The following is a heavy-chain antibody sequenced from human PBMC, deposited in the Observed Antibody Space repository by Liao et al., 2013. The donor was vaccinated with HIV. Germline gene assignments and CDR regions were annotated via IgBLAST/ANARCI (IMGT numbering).Heavy chain of an antibody. J-gene: IGHJ2*01. Sequence: QVQLQESGPGLVKPSQTLSLTCTVSGGSISSGYYYWSWIRQPAGKGLEWIGFIYYSGSTNYNPSLKSRVFISADTSSNHVSLKLTSVTAADTAVYYCARVQWXPAPNWYSDLWGRGTLVIVSS. CDR2: IYYSGST. D-gene: IGHD1-26*01. V-gene: IGHV4-61*02. CDR3: ARVQWXPAPNWYSDL. CDR1: GGSISSGYYY.